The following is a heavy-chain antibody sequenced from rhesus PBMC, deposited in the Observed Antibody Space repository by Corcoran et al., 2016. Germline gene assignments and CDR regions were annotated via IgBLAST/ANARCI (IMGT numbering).Heavy chain of an antibody. CDR3: ARTRYYGSSYYFDY. D-gene: IGHD4-29*01. CDR2: IDWDDNK. V-gene: IGHV2S2*01. J-gene: IGHJ4*01. CDR1: GFSLSTSGMR. Sequence: QVTLKESGPALLKPTQTLTLTCTFSGFSLSTSGMRVSWIRQPPGKAREWLTRIDWDDNKYYSTSLKRRLTISKDTSKNQVVLTMTNMDPVDTATYYCARTRYYGSSYYFDYWGQGVLVTVSS.